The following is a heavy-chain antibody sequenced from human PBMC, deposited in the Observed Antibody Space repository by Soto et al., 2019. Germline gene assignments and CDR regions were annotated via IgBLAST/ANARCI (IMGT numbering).Heavy chain of an antibody. J-gene: IGHJ4*02. D-gene: IGHD5-18*01. CDR2: ISSSSSTI. CDR1: GFTVSSYS. V-gene: IGHV3-48*01. Sequence: GSLRLSCAASGFTVSSYSMNWVRQAPGKGLEWVSYISSSSSTIYYADSVKGRFTISRDNAKNSLYLQMNSLRAEDTAVYYCARDSGYSYGPFDYWGQGTLVTVSS. CDR3: ARDSGYSYGPFDY.